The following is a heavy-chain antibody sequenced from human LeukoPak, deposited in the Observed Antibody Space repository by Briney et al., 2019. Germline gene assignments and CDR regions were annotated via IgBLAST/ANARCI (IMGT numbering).Heavy chain of an antibody. V-gene: IGHV4-30-2*01. CDR1: GGSISSGGYS. J-gene: IGHJ5*02. Sequence: PSETLSLTCAVSGGSISSGGYSWSWIRQPPGKGLEWIGYIYHSGSTYYNPSLKSRVTISVDTSKNQFSLKLSSVTAADTAVYYCARRRAEGGSNGHYNWFDPWGQGILVTVSS. CDR2: IYHSGST. D-gene: IGHD6-13*01. CDR3: ARRRAEGGSNGHYNWFDP.